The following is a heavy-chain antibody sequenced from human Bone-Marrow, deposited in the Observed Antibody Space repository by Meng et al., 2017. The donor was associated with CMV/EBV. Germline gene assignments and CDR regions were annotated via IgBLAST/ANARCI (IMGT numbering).Heavy chain of an antibody. CDR2: IYYSGST. CDR3: ARVALYYYGSGSPLPETNYYYGMDV. V-gene: IGHV4-59*01. Sequence: SETLSLTCTVSGGSISSYYWSWIRQPPGKGLEWIGYIYYSGSTNYNPSLKSRVTISVDTSKNQFSLKLSSVTAADTAVYYCARVALYYYGSGSPLPETNYYYGMDVWGQGTTVTVPS. D-gene: IGHD3-10*01. J-gene: IGHJ6*02. CDR1: GGSISSYY.